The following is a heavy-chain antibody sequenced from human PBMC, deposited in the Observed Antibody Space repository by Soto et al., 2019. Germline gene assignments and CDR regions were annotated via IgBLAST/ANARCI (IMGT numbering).Heavy chain of an antibody. CDR3: VSWADAADEDYFHH. CDR2: INQDGGQK. J-gene: IGHJ1*01. V-gene: IGHV3-7*01. D-gene: IGHD3-16*01. Sequence: LRLSCAASGIRFTSSWMSWVRQAPGKGLEWVAHINQDGGQKYYVDSAKGRFTISRDNAKTSLYLQMDSLRAEDTAVFYCVSWADAADEDYFHHWGQGTLVTVSS. CDR1: GIRFTSSW.